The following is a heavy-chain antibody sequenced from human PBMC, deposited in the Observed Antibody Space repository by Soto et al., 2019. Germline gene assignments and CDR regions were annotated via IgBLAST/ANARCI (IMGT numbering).Heavy chain of an antibody. V-gene: IGHV4-31*03. J-gene: IGHJ1*01. CDR2: IYYSGST. D-gene: IGHD3-10*01. CDR3: ARGPRGSYYLHAEYFQH. CDR1: GGSISSGGYY. Sequence: QVQLQESGPGLVKPSQTLSLTCTVSGGSISSGGYYWSWIRQHPGKGLEWIGYIYYSGSTYYNPSLKSRVTISVDTSKNQFSLKLSSVTAADTAVYYCARGPRGSYYLHAEYFQHWGQGTLVTVSS.